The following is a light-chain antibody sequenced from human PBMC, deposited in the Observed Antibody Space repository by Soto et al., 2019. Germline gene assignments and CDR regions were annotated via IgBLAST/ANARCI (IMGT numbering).Light chain of an antibody. CDR2: EVS. J-gene: IGLJ1*01. Sequence: QYALTQPASVSGSPGQSITISCTGTSSDVGGYNYVSWYQQHPGKAPKLMIYEVSNRPSGVSNRFSGSKSGNTASLTISGLQAEDEADYYCSSYTSSSTFYVFGTGTKLTVL. CDR1: SSDVGGYNY. V-gene: IGLV2-14*01. CDR3: SSYTSSSTFYV.